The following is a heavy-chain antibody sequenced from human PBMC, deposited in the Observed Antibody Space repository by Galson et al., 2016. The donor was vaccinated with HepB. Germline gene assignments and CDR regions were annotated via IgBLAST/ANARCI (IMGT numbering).Heavy chain of an antibody. Sequence: ETLSLTCTVSRGSISSYYWSWIRQPPGKGLEWIGYIYYSGSTKYNPSLKSRVTISVGTSKNQFSLKLSSVTAADTAVYYCARVGGSTSPVGIWGQGTMVTVSS. J-gene: IGHJ3*02. CDR1: RGSISSYY. V-gene: IGHV4-59*01. CDR2: IYYSGST. CDR3: ARVGGSTSPVGI. D-gene: IGHD2-2*01.